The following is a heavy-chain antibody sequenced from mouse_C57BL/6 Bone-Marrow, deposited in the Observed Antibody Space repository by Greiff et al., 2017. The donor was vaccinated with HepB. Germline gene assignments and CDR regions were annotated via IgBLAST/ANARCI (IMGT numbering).Heavy chain of an antibody. V-gene: IGHV5-6*01. J-gene: IGHJ2*01. CDR2: ISSGGSYT. Sequence: EVKLMESGGDLVKPGGSLKLSCAASGFTFSSYGMSWVRQTPDKRLEWVATISSGGSYTYYPDSVKGRFTISRDNAKNTLYLQMSSLKSEDTAMYYCAITTVVATYDYWGQGTTLTVSS. CDR3: AITTVVATYDY. D-gene: IGHD1-1*01. CDR1: GFTFSSYG.